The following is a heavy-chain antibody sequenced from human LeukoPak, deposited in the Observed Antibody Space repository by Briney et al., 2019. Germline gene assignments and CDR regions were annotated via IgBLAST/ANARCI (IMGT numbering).Heavy chain of an antibody. CDR3: ARDVTGDQSWFFDL. CDR1: GHTFSGYY. V-gene: IGHV1-2*02. CDR2: INPNSGGT. Sequence: ASVKVSCKASGHTFSGYYMHWVRQAPGQGLEWMGWINPNSGGTNYAQKFQGRVTMTRDTSISTAYMDLSRLRSDDTAVYYCARDVTGDQSWFFDLWGRGTLVTVSS. D-gene: IGHD7-27*01. J-gene: IGHJ2*01.